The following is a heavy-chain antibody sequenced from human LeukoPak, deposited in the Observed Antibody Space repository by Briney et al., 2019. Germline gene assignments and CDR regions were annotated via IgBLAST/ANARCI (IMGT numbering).Heavy chain of an antibody. Sequence: SETLSLTCTVSGGSISSSSYYWGWIRQPPGKGLEWIGSIYYSGSTYYNPSLKSRVTISVDTSKNQFSLKLSSVTAADTAVYYCARGLRFLEWFIPEDAFDIWGQGAMVTVSS. J-gene: IGHJ3*02. V-gene: IGHV4-39*07. CDR3: ARGLRFLEWFIPEDAFDI. CDR1: GGSISSSSYY. D-gene: IGHD3-3*01. CDR2: IYYSGST.